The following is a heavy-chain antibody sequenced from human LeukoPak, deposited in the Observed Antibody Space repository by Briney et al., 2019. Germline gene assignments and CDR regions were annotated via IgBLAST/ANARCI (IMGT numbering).Heavy chain of an antibody. Sequence: GGSLRLSCAASGFTFDGYAMHWVRQAPGKGLDWVSGISWDSGAIGYADSVKGRLTISRDNAKNSLYLQMDSLRAEDTALYYCAKDYGGNHWFDYWGQGTLVTVSS. CDR3: AKDYGGNHWFDY. CDR2: ISWDSGAI. J-gene: IGHJ4*02. V-gene: IGHV3-9*01. CDR1: GFTFDGYA. D-gene: IGHD4-23*01.